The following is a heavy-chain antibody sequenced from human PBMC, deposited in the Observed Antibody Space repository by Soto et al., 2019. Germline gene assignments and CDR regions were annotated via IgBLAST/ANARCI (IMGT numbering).Heavy chain of an antibody. D-gene: IGHD1-7*01. CDR2: TNPSSGAT. J-gene: IGHJ6*02. CDR3: AREAGTTGNYYSGMAV. CDR1: GYTFIGHY. V-gene: IGHV1-2*02. Sequence: QVQLVQSGAEVKKPGASVKVSCKASGYTFIGHYLHWVRQAPGQGLEWLGWTNPSSGATNFAQKFQGRVTITRDTSISTAYLELTRLRSDDTAVYYCAREAGTTGNYYSGMAVWGQGTTVNVSS.